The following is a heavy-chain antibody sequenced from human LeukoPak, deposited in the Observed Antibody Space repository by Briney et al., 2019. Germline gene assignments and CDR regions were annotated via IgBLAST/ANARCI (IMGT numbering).Heavy chain of an antibody. J-gene: IGHJ4*02. CDR3: ARQYYDFWSGYYPIPEYYFDY. D-gene: IGHD3-3*01. CDR1: GYTFTSYG. CDR2: ISAYNGNT. Sequence: GASVKVSCKASGYTFTSYGISWVRQAPGQRLEWMGWISAYNGNTNYAQKLQGRVTMTTDTSTSTAYMELRSLRSDDTAVYYCARQYYDFWSGYYPIPEYYFDYWGQGTLVTVSP. V-gene: IGHV1-18*01.